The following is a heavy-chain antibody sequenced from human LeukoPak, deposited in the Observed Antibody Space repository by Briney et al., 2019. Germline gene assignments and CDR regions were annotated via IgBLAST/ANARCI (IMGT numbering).Heavy chain of an antibody. CDR1: GYTFTSYG. V-gene: IGHV1-18*01. D-gene: IGHD3-10*01. CDR3: ARDLKPGYYGSGTPGLFDY. CDR2: ISAYNGNT. Sequence: ASVTVSYKASGYTFTSYGISWVRHAPGQGLEWMGWISAYNGNTNYAQKLQGRVTMTTDTSTSTAYMELRSLRSDDTAVYYCARDLKPGYYGSGTPGLFDYWGQGTLVTVSS. J-gene: IGHJ4*02.